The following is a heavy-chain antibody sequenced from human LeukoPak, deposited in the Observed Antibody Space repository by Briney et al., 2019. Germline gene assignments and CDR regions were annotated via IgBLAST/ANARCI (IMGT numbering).Heavy chain of an antibody. CDR2: INHSGST. CDR3: ARGRRTSPRHWFDP. D-gene: IGHD1-14*01. CDR1: VGSFSGYY. V-gene: IGHV4-34*01. Sequence: SETLSLTCAVYVGSFSGYYWSWIRQPPGKGREWIGEINHSGSTNYNPSLKSRVSISVDTSKNQFSLKMSSVTAADTAVYYCARGRRTSPRHWFDPWGQGTLVTVSS. J-gene: IGHJ5*02.